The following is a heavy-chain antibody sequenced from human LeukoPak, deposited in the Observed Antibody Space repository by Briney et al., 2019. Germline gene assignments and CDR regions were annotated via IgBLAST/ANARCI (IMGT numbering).Heavy chain of an antibody. Sequence: GASVKVSCKASGYTFTSYDINWVRQATGQGLEWMGWMNPNSGNTGYAQKFQGRVTMTRNTSISTAYTELSSLRSEDTAVYYCARGAYYDSSGYCDYWGQGTLVTVSS. CDR2: MNPNSGNT. V-gene: IGHV1-8*01. D-gene: IGHD3-22*01. CDR1: GYTFTSYD. CDR3: ARGAYYDSSGYCDY. J-gene: IGHJ4*02.